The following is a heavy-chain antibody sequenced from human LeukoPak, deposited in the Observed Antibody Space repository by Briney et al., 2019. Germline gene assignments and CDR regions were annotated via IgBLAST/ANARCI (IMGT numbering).Heavy chain of an antibody. J-gene: IGHJ3*02. CDR3: AREGPYWYDYTDHAFDI. D-gene: IGHD1-1*01. CDR1: GFTFSSYA. V-gene: IGHV3-30*04. Sequence: GGSLRLSCAASGFTFSSYAMHWVRQNTGKGLEWVAAISYDGSNKRYAESVKGRFTISRDNSKNTLYLQMNSLRAEDTAVYYCAREGPYWYDYTDHAFDIWGQGTMVTVSS. CDR2: ISYDGSNK.